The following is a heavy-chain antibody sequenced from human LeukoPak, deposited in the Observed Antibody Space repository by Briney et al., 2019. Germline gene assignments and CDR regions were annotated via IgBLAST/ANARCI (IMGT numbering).Heavy chain of an antibody. J-gene: IGHJ4*02. CDR3: ASTAGPWGLEASHY. CDR1: GFTFSSYW. CDR2: INSDGSST. D-gene: IGHD3-16*01. Sequence: GGSLRLSCAASGFTFSSYWMHWVRQAPGKGLVWVSHINSDGSSTSYADSVKGRFTISRDNAKNTLYLQMNSLRAEDTAVYYCASTAGPWGLEASHYWGQGTLVTVSS. V-gene: IGHV3-74*01.